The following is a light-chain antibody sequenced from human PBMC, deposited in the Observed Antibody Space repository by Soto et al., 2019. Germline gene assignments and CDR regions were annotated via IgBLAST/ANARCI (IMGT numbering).Light chain of an antibody. CDR1: SSDVGSYDR. J-gene: IGLJ1*01. CDR3: TSYTSSNTFV. Sequence: QSALTQPPSVSGSPGQSVTISCTGTSSDVGSYDRVSWYQQPPGTAPKLMIYEVSNRPSGVPDRFSGSKSGNTASLTISGLQAEDEAEYSCTSYTSSNTFVFGTGTKLTVL. CDR2: EVS. V-gene: IGLV2-18*02.